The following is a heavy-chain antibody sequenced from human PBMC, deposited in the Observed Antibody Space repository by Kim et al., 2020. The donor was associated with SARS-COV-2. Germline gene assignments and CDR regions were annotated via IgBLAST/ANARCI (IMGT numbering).Heavy chain of an antibody. J-gene: IGHJ6*02. CDR2: INPNSGGT. Sequence: ASVKVSCKASGYTFTGYYMHWVRQAPGQGLLWMGWINPNSGGTNYAQKFQGRVNMTRDTSISKAYMELSRLRSDDTAVYYCATPTILNYSTMVRGAAWGSGMDVWGQGTTVTVSS. V-gene: IGHV1-2*02. CDR3: ATPTILNYSTMVRGAAWGSGMDV. D-gene: IGHD3-10*01. CDR1: GYTFTGYY.